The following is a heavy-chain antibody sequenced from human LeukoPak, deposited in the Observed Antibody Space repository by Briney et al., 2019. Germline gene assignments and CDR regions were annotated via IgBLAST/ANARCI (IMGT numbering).Heavy chain of an antibody. D-gene: IGHD3-10*01. J-gene: IGHJ4*02. CDR3: AQPGAKVRGVITSHLDS. V-gene: IGHV3-30-3*01. CDR2: ISYDGSNK. CDR1: VYPLRIHA. Sequence: GRSLRLSCGAWVYPLRIHAMLGVPQAPGKGLEWVAVISYDGSNKYYADSVKGRFTITRDNSKNTLYLQMNSLRAEDTAVYYCAQPGAKVRGVITSHLDSWGQGTLVTVSS.